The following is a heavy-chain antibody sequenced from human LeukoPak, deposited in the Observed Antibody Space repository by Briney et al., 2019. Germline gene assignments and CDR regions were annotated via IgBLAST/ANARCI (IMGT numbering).Heavy chain of an antibody. V-gene: IGHV4-4*07. CDR2: IYTSGST. J-gene: IGHJ5*02. D-gene: IGHD3-16*01. CDR1: GGSISSYY. CDR3: TREGYGYSFDP. Sequence: SETLSLTCTVSGGSISSYYWSWIRQPAGKGLEWIGRIYTSGSTNYNPSLKSRVTMSVDTSKNQFSLKLTSVIAADTAVYYCTREGYGYSFDPWGQGTLVTVSS.